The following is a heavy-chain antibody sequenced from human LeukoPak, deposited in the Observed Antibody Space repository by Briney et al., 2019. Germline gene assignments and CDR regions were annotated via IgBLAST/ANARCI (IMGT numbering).Heavy chain of an antibody. J-gene: IGHJ4*02. D-gene: IGHD4-23*01. Sequence: PGGSLRLSCAASGFTFSSYSMNWVRQAPGKGLEWVANIKQDGSEKYYVDSVKGRFTISRDNAKNSLYLQMNSLRAEDTAVYYCARDGGISRWETDYWGQGTLVTVSS. V-gene: IGHV3-7*01. CDR3: ARDGGISRWETDY. CDR1: GFTFSSYS. CDR2: IKQDGSEK.